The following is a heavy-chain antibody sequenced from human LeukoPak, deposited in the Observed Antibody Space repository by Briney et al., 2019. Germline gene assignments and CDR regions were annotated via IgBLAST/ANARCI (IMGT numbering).Heavy chain of an antibody. J-gene: IGHJ3*01. V-gene: IGHV3-53*01. CDR2: LYSGGST. D-gene: IGHD2-21*01. CDR1: GLTVCSIY. CDR3: AREYSGHETCHF. Sequence: GGSLRPSSAASGLTVCSIYISCVCQAPGKGLEWVSVLYSGGSTYYADSVKGRFTITRETSTNTLDLQMNSLRAEDTAVYYCAREYSGHETCHFWRQGTTVTVSS.